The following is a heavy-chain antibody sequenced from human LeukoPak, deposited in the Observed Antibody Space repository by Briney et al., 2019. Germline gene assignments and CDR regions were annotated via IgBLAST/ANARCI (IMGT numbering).Heavy chain of an antibody. CDR1: GFTFDDYG. CDR3: ARWVVAATPNTFDI. Sequence: PGGSLRLSCAASGFTFDDYGLSWVRQVPGKGLEWVSGLNWNGASTGYADSVKGRFTISRDNAKNSLYLQMNSLRAEDTAVYYCARWVVAATPNTFDIWGQGTMVTVSS. V-gene: IGHV3-20*04. D-gene: IGHD2-15*01. J-gene: IGHJ3*02. CDR2: LNWNGAST.